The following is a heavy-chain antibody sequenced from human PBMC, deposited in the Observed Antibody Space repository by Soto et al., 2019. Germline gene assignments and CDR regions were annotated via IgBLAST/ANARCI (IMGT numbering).Heavy chain of an antibody. J-gene: IGHJ4*02. D-gene: IGHD6-6*01. CDR1: GFTFSSYA. CDR3: ARGDQGYSSSSEY. CDR2: ISYDGSNK. Sequence: PGGSLRLSCAASGFTFSSYAMHWVRQAPGKGLEWVAVISYDGSNKYYADSVKGRFTISRDNSKNTLYLQMNSLRAEDTAVYYCARGDQGYSSSSEYWGQGTLVTVSS. V-gene: IGHV3-30-3*01.